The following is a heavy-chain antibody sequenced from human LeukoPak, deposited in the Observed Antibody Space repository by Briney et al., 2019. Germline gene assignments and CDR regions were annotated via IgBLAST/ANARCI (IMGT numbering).Heavy chain of an antibody. V-gene: IGHV1-46*01. CDR2: INPSGGST. J-gene: IGHJ4*02. CDR1: GYTFTSYY. CDR3: ATLQLARI. D-gene: IGHD6-13*01. Sequence: ASVKVSCKASGYTFTSYYMHWVRQAPGQGLEWMGIINPSGGSTSYAQKFQGRVTMTEDTSTDTAYMELSSLRSEDTAVYYCATLQLARIWGQGTLVTVSS.